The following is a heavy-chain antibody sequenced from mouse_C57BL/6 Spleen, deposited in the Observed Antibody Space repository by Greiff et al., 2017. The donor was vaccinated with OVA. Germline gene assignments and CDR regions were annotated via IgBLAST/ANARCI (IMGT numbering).Heavy chain of an antibody. V-gene: IGHV1-63*01. D-gene: IGHD1-1*01. Sequence: QVQLQQSGAELVRPGTSVKMSCKASGYTFTNYWIGWAKQRPGHGLEWIGDIYPGGGYTNYNEKFKGKATLTADKSSSTAYMQFSSLTSEDSAIYYCARGILTTVVATRYFDVWGTGTTVTVSS. CDR3: ARGILTTVVATRYFDV. CDR2: IYPGGGYT. J-gene: IGHJ1*03. CDR1: GYTFTNYW.